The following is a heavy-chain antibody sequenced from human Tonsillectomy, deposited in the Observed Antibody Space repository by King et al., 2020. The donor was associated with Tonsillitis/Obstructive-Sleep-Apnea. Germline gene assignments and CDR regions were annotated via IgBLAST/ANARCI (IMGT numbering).Heavy chain of an antibody. CDR2: ISGSGGST. Sequence: VQLVESGGGLVQPGGSLRLSCAASGFTFSSYAMSWVRQAPGKGLEWVSLISGSGGSTNYAASVRGRFTISRDNSKNTVNLQMNSLRGEDTAVYYCAKVPLLDRTGPVDPWGQGTLVTVSS. J-gene: IGHJ5*02. V-gene: IGHV3-23*04. CDR3: AKVPLLDRTGPVDP. D-gene: IGHD1-1*01. CDR1: GFTFSSYA.